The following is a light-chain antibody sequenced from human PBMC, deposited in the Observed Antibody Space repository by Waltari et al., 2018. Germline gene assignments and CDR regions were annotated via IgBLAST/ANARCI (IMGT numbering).Light chain of an antibody. CDR2: GAS. CDR3: QQYKNWRA. J-gene: IGKJ1*01. CDR1: QSVGSN. V-gene: IGKV3-15*01. Sequence: EIVMTQSPATLSVSPGERATLSCRASQSVGSNLAGYQQKPGQAPRLLIYGASTRATGFPARFSGSGSGTEFTLTISSLQSEDSAVYYCQQYKNWRALGQGTKVEIK.